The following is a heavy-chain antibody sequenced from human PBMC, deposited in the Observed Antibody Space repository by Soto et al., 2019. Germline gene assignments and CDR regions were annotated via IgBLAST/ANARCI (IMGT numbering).Heavy chain of an antibody. D-gene: IGHD5-12*01. V-gene: IGHV3-30-3*01. CDR1: GLTFSSYA. J-gene: IGHJ2*01. CDR2: ISYDGSNK. Sequence: PGGSLRLSCVGSGLTFSSYAMHWVRQAPGKGLEWVAVISYDGSNKYYADSVKGRFTISRDNSKNTLYLQMNSLRAEDTAVYYCARDGGLEMATIYWYFDLWGRGTLVTVSS. CDR3: ARDGGLEMATIYWYFDL.